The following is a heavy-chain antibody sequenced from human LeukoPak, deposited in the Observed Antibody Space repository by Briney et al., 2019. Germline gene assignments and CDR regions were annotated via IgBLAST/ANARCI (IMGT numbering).Heavy chain of an antibody. Sequence: GGSLRLSCAASGFTFSDYYMSWIRQAPGKGLEGVSYISGSSCHTNYADSVKGRFTISRDNAKNSMYLQMNSLRAEDTALYYCARKRSYGDYEDYWGQGTLVTVSS. CDR3: ARKRSYGDYEDY. V-gene: IGHV3-11*03. CDR2: ISGSSCHT. CDR1: GFTFSDYY. D-gene: IGHD4-17*01. J-gene: IGHJ4*02.